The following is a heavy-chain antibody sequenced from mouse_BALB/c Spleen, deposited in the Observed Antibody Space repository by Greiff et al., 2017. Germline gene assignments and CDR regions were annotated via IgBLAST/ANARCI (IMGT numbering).Heavy chain of an antibody. CDR3: ARGDYRYAWFAY. CDR1: GYTFTSYN. Sequence: QVQLQQPGAELVKPGASVKMSCKASGYTFTSYNMHWVKQTPGQGLEWIGAIYPGNGDTSYNQKFKGKATLTADKSSSTAYMQLSSLTPEDSAVYYCARGDYRYAWFAYWGQGTLVTVSA. J-gene: IGHJ3*01. D-gene: IGHD2-14*01. CDR2: IYPGNGDT. V-gene: IGHV1-12*01.